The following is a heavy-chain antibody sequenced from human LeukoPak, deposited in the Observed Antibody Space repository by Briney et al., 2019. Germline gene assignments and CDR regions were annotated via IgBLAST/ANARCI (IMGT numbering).Heavy chain of an antibody. D-gene: IGHD6-6*01. CDR2: ISAYSGNT. Sequence: ASVKVSCKASGYTFTSYSISWVRQAPGQGLEWMGWISAYSGNTDYAQTLQGRVTMTTDTSTNTAYMELRGLRSDDTAVYYCARDREYTSFITVYAFDTWGQGTMVTVSS. CDR1: GYTFTSYS. V-gene: IGHV1-18*01. CDR3: ARDREYTSFITVYAFDT. J-gene: IGHJ3*02.